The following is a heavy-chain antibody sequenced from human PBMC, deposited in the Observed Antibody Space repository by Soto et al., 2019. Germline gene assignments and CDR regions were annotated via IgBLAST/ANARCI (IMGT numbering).Heavy chain of an antibody. CDR2: ISAHNGNT. CDR3: ERGRYGDY. CDR1: GYAFTTYV. V-gene: IGHV1-18*01. D-gene: IGHD1-1*01. Sequence: QVHLVQSGAEVKKPGASVKVSCKGSGYAFTTYVITWVRHDPGQGLEWMGWISAHNGNTNYAQTLQGRVTVTRDTSTSTDYLELRSLRSDDTAVYYCERGRYGDYWCQGALVTVSS. J-gene: IGHJ4*02.